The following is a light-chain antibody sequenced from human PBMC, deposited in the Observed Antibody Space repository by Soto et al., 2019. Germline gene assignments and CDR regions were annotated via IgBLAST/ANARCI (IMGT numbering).Light chain of an antibody. V-gene: IGLV2-14*01. CDR3: PSYTSSSPLV. Sequence: QSALTQPASVSGSPGQSITISCTGTSSDVGGYNYVSWYQQHPGKAPKLMIYDVSNRPSGVSNRFSGSTSGNTASLTISALHAYDDADYYCPSYTSSSPLVFGGGTKLTVL. J-gene: IGLJ2*01. CDR1: SSDVGGYNY. CDR2: DVS.